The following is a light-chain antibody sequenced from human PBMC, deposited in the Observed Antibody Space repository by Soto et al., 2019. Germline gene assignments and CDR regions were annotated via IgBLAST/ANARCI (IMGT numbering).Light chain of an antibody. CDR1: QNVNNR. V-gene: IGKV3-15*01. Sequence: EIVMTQSPAMLSVSPGERATLSCRASQNVNNRLAWYQQKAGQPPRLLIYGASTRATGIPARFSGSGSVTEFTLTISSLQAEDFAVYYCQNFNRWPLLFGQGTKVEIK. CDR3: QNFNRWPLL. J-gene: IGKJ1*01. CDR2: GAS.